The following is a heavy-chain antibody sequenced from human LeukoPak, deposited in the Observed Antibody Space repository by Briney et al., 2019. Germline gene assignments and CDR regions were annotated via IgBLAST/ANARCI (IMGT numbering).Heavy chain of an antibody. CDR1: GFTFYNYW. CDR2: VNRYGSEA. V-gene: IGHV3-74*01. D-gene: IGHD5-24*01. Sequence: PGGSLRLSCTSSGFTFYNYWMHWVRQAPGKGLVWVARVNRYGSEAVYADSLKDRFTISRDNAKNTVYLQMSSLRAEDTAVYYCASEMATISRDAFDIWGQGTMVTVSS. J-gene: IGHJ3*02. CDR3: ASEMATISRDAFDI.